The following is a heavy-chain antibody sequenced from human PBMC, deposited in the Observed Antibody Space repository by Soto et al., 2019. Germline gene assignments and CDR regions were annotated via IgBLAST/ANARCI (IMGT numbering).Heavy chain of an antibody. Sequence: QVQLVQSGAEVKKPGSSVKVSCKASGGPFSDYSINWVRQAPGQGLEWMGGIIPVFATPNYAQKFQGRVTITADKSTSRAYMELSNLRSEDTAIYFSARDPDYRAISSLGMVDYWGQGTLVTVTS. CDR1: GGPFSDYS. D-gene: IGHD4-17*01. V-gene: IGHV1-69*06. CDR2: IIPVFATP. CDR3: ARDPDYRAISSLGMVDY. J-gene: IGHJ4*02.